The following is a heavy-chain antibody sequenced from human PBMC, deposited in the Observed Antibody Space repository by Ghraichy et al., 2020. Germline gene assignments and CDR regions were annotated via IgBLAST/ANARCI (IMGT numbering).Heavy chain of an antibody. D-gene: IGHD3-10*02. CDR1: GDSITTNYY. V-gene: IGHV4-30-4*01. CDR2: NLNNGNT. J-gene: IGHJ4*02. Sequence: SETLSLTCSVSGDSITTNYYWSWVRQPPGKGLEWIGYNLNNGNTFYNPSLKRRLTISIDRSKNQFSLEVDSVTAADTAVYYCVSMFAGVHINIENWGRGTLVTVSS. CDR3: VSMFAGVHINIEN.